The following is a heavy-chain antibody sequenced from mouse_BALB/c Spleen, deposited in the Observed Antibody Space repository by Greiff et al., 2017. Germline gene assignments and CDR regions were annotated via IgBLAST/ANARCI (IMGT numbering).Heavy chain of an antibody. CDR1: GYTFTDYE. V-gene: IGHV1-15*01. CDR2: IDPETGGT. J-gene: IGHJ3*01. CDR3: TRSDYYGSSYWFAY. D-gene: IGHD1-1*01. Sequence: QVQLQQSGAELVRPGASVTLSCKASGYTFTDYEMHWVKQTPVHGLEWIGAIDPETGGTAYNQKFKGKATLTADKSSSTAYMELRSLTSEDSAVYYCTRSDYYGSSYWFAYWGQGTLVTVSA.